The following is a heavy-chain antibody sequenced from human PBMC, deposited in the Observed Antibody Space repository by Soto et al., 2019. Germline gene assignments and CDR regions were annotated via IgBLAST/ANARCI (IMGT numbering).Heavy chain of an antibody. D-gene: IGHD2-15*01. CDR3: ARVPDIVVVVAAYGYYGMDV. V-gene: IGHV1-69*01. CDR1: GGTFSSYA. Sequence: QVQLVQSGAEVKKPGSSVNVSCKASGGTFSSYAISWVRQAPGQGLEWMGGIIPIFGTANYAQKFQGRVTITPDESTSTAYMELSSLRSEDTAVYYCARVPDIVVVVAAYGYYGMDVWGQGTTVTVSS. J-gene: IGHJ6*02. CDR2: IIPIFGTA.